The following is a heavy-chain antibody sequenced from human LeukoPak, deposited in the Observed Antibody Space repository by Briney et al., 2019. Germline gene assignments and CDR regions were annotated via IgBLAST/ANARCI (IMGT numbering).Heavy chain of an antibody. CDR3: ARAAKEQNFGVVKD. CDR2: IYYSGST. CDR1: GGSISSSSYY. J-gene: IGHJ4*02. Sequence: SETXSLTCTVSGGSISSSSYYWGWIRQPPGKGLEWIGSIYYSGSTYYNPSLKSRVTISVDTSKNQFSLKLSSVTAADTAVYYCARAAKEQNFGVVKDWGQGTLVTVSS. D-gene: IGHD3-3*01. V-gene: IGHV4-39*07.